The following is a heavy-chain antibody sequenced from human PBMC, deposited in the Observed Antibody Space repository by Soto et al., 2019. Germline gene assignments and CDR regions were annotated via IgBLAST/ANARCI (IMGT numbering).Heavy chain of an antibody. J-gene: IGHJ6*02. V-gene: IGHV1-18*01. Sequence: EASVKVSCKASGYTFASYGISWVRQAPGQGLEWMGWISAYNGNTNYAQKFQGRVTITADESTSTAYMELSSLRSEDTAVYYCARVIYGPRTYYYYGMDVWGQGTTVTVSS. CDR1: GYTFASYG. D-gene: IGHD3-10*01. CDR2: ISAYNGNT. CDR3: ARVIYGPRTYYYYGMDV.